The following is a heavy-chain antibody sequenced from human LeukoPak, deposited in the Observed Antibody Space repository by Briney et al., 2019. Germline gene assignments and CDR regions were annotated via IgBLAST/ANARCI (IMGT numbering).Heavy chain of an antibody. D-gene: IGHD1-14*01. J-gene: IGHJ4*02. V-gene: IGHV3-48*02. CDR2: ISSSSSTI. Sequence: GGSLRLSCAASGFTFSSYAMSWVRQASGKGLEWVSYISSSSSTIYYADSVKGRFTISRDNAKNSLYLQMNSLRDEDTAVYYCARDRITGFDYWGQGTLVTVSS. CDR1: GFTFSSYA. CDR3: ARDRITGFDY.